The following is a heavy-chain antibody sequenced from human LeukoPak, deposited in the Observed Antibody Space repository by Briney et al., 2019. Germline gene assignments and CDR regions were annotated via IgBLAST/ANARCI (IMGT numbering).Heavy chain of an antibody. Sequence: SETLSLTCTVSGGSISSSTYYWGWVRQPPGKGLEWIGSFYYSGSTNYNPSLKSRVTISVDTSKNQFSLKLSSVTAADTAVYYCARGRVRGLSYYYYYMDVWGKGTTVTVSS. V-gene: IGHV4-39*07. CDR2: FYYSGST. D-gene: IGHD3-10*01. J-gene: IGHJ6*03. CDR3: ARGRVRGLSYYYYYMDV. CDR1: GGSISSSTYY.